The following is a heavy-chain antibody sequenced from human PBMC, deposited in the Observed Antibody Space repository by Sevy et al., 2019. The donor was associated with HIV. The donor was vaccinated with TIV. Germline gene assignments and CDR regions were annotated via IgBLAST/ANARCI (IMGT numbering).Heavy chain of an antibody. D-gene: IGHD6-25*01. CDR1: GASISSSGYY. CDR2: FNYSGIT. J-gene: IGHJ4*02. CDR3: VARKLTYTSGWNELDY. Sequence: SETLSLTRTVSGASISSSGYYWGWIRQPPGKGLEWIASFNYSGITFYNPSLKSRVTISADTSKNQFSLRLSSVTAAASSVYFCVARKLTYTSGWNELDYWGQGTVVTVSS. V-gene: IGHV4-39*01.